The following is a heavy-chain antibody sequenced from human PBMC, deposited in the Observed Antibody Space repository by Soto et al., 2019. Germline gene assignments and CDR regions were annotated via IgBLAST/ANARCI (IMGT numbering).Heavy chain of an antibody. V-gene: IGHV3-23*01. D-gene: IGHD3-22*01. Sequence: GGSLRLSCAASGFTFSSYAMSWVRQAPGKGLEWVSAISGSGGSTYYADSVKGRFTISRDNSKNTLYLQMNSLRAEDTAVYYCANVYYDSSGYYTAEYFQHWGQGTLVTVSS. J-gene: IGHJ1*01. CDR3: ANVYYDSSGYYTAEYFQH. CDR1: GFTFSSYA. CDR2: ISGSGGST.